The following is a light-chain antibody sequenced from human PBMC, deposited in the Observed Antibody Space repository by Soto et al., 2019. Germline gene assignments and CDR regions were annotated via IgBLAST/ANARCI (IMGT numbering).Light chain of an antibody. CDR3: QQYDSSPRT. CDR1: RSVSSSS. V-gene: IGKV3-20*01. Sequence: EIVLTQSPGTLSLSPGERATLSCRASRSVSSSSLAWYQQKPGQSPRLLIYDTSSRATGVPDRFSGSGSGTDFTLTISRLEPADFAVYFCQQYDSSPRTFGQGTKVDI. CDR2: DTS. J-gene: IGKJ1*01.